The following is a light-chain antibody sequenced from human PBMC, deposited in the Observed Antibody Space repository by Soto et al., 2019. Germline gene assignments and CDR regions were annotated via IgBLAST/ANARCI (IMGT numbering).Light chain of an antibody. CDR2: KAS. Sequence: DIQMAQSPCTRSASVGDRVTITCRASQSISSWLAWYQQKPGKAPKLLIYKASSLESGVPSRFSGSGSGTEFTLTISSLQPDDFATYYCQQYNSYSPTFGQGTKVDIK. CDR1: QSISSW. CDR3: QQYNSYSPT. V-gene: IGKV1-5*03. J-gene: IGKJ1*01.